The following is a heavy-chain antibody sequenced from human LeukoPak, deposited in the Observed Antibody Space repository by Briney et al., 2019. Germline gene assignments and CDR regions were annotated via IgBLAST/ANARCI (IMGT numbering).Heavy chain of an antibody. CDR2: INPNSGGT. CDR1: GYTFTSYG. V-gene: IGHV1-2*02. J-gene: IGHJ3*02. D-gene: IGHD2-21*01. CDR3: ARDQGDHVAFDI. Sequence: ASVTVSCKASGYTFTSYGISWVRQAPGQGLEWMGWINPNSGGTNYAQKFQGRVTMTRDTSISTAYMELSRLRSDDTAVYYCARDQGDHVAFDIWGQGTMVTVSS.